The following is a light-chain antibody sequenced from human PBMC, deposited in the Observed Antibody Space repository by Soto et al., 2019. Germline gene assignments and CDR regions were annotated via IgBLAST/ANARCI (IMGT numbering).Light chain of an antibody. Sequence: PGERATLSCRASQSVRSSYLAWYQQKPGQAPRLLIYGASSRATGIPDRFSGGGSGTEFTLTISSLQSEDFAVYYCQQYNTFGGGTKVDI. CDR3: QQYNT. CDR2: GAS. J-gene: IGKJ4*01. CDR1: QSVRSSY. V-gene: IGKV3D-15*01.